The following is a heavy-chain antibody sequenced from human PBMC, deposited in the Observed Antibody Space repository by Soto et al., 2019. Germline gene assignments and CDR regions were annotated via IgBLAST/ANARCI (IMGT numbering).Heavy chain of an antibody. CDR3: ARGRGWRDY. CDR1: GYTFTNYD. J-gene: IGHJ4*02. CDR2: MDPKSGNT. Sequence: QVQLVQSGAEVKKPGASVKVSCKASGYTFTNYDINWVRQAPGQGLEWMGGMDPKSGNTDYAQKFKGRVTITRNTSISTAYLEVSSLSSEDTAVYFCARGRGWRDYWGQGTLVTVSS. D-gene: IGHD2-15*01. V-gene: IGHV1-8*01.